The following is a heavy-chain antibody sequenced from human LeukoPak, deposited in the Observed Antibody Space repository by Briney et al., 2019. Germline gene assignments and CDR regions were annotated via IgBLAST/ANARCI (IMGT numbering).Heavy chain of an antibody. CDR2: ISYDGSNK. J-gene: IGHJ4*02. V-gene: IGHV3-30*18. Sequence: GGSLRLSCAASGFTFSSYGMHWVRQAPGKGLEWVAVISYDGSNKYYADSMKGRFTISRDNSKNTLYLQMNSLRAEDTAVYYCAKAPNSYDSSGQYTGGFTFDYCGQGNLGNVSS. CDR3: AKAPNSYDSSGQYTGGFTFDY. CDR1: GFTFSSYG. D-gene: IGHD3-22*01.